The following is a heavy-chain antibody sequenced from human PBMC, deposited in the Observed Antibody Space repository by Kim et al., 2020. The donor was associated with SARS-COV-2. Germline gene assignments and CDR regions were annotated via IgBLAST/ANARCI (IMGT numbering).Heavy chain of an antibody. V-gene: IGHV3-9*01. CDR1: GFTFDDYA. Sequence: GGSLRLSCAASGFTFDDYAMHWVRQAPGKGLEWVSGISWNSGSIGYADSVKGRFTISRDNAKNSLYLQMNSLRAEDTALYYCAKDRRDYYGSGTHGYWGQGTLVTVSS. CDR3: AKDRRDYYGSGTHGY. D-gene: IGHD3-10*01. CDR2: ISWNSGSI. J-gene: IGHJ4*02.